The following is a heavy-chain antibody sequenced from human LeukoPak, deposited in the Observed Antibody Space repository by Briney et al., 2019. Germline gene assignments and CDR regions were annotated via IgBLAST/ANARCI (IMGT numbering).Heavy chain of an antibody. J-gene: IGHJ6*04. CDR1: GFTFSSYS. CDR2: ISSSSSTI. V-gene: IGHV3-48*01. D-gene: IGHD3-3*01. CDR3: AKDSKGWTIRFLEWSQDV. Sequence: GGSLRLSCAASGFTFSSYSMNWVRQAPGKGLEWVSYISSSSSTIYYADSVKGRFTISRDNAKNSLYLQMNSLRAEDTAVYYCAKDSKGWTIRFLEWSQDVWGKGTTVTVPS.